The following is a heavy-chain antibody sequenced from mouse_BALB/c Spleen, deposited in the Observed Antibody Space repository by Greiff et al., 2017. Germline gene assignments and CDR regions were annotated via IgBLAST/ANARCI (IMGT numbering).Heavy chain of an antibody. J-gene: IGHJ3*01. V-gene: IGHV5-17*02. CDR2: ISSGSSTI. CDR1: GFTFSSFG. CDR3: ARSPFFAY. Sequence: EVKLVESGGGLVQPGGSRKLSCAASGFTFSSFGMHWVRQAPEKGLEWVAYISSGSSTIYYADTVKGRFTISRDNPKNTLFLQMTSLRSEDTAMYYCARSPFFAYWGQGTLVTVSA.